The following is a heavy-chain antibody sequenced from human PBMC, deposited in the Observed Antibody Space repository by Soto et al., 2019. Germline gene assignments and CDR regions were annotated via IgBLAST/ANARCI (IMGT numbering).Heavy chain of an antibody. D-gene: IGHD3-10*01. J-gene: IGHJ3*02. Sequence: ASVKVSCKASGYSFTAHVIHWMRQAPGQRLEWMGWINVGNGNTKYSQKLQGRVTITKDTTASTAYMELSSLRSEDAAIYYCTREYGSGKYYKAFGIWGQGTMVTVSS. CDR1: GYSFTAHV. CDR3: TREYGSGKYYKAFGI. CDR2: INVGNGNT. V-gene: IGHV1-3*01.